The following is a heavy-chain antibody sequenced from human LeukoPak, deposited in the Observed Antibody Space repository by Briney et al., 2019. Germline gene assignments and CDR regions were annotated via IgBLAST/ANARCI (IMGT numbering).Heavy chain of an antibody. CDR2: INTDGSST. CDR3: AREQMGLAAADYYFDY. D-gene: IGHD6-13*01. J-gene: IGHJ4*02. Sequence: GGSLRLSCAASGFTFDDYGMSWVRQAPGKGLVWVSRINTDGSSTSYADSVKGRFTISRDNAKNTLYLQMNSLRAEDTAVYYCAREQMGLAAADYYFDYWGQGTLVTVSS. CDR1: GFTFDDYG. V-gene: IGHV3-74*01.